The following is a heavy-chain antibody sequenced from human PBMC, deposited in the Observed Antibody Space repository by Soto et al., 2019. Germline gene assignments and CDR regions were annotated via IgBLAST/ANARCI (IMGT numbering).Heavy chain of an antibody. Sequence: QMQLVESGGGVVQPGRSLRLSCAASGFTFRSYGIHWVRQAPGKGLEWVALIWFDGSKKYYVDSVKGRFAVSRDNSTNTLYLQMNSLRVEDMAVYYWARDRLVPYGYGMDVWGQGTTVTVSS. J-gene: IGHJ6*02. CDR3: ARDRLVPYGYGMDV. D-gene: IGHD2-2*01. V-gene: IGHV3-33*01. CDR1: GFTFRSYG. CDR2: IWFDGSKK.